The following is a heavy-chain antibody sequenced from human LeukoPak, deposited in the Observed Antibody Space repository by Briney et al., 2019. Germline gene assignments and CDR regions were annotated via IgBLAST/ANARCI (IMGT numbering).Heavy chain of an antibody. J-gene: IGHJ6*03. D-gene: IGHD3-10*01. V-gene: IGHV3-30*02. CDR2: IRYDGSYK. Sequence: PGGSLRLSCAASGFSFSNYGMHWVRQAPGKGLEWVAFIRYDGSYKYYADSVRGRFTISRDNSRNTLYMLLISLIAEDTAVYYCARDSYYYGSGSPWYHYYYMDVWGKGTTVTISS. CDR3: ARDSYYYGSGSPWYHYYYMDV. CDR1: GFSFSNYG.